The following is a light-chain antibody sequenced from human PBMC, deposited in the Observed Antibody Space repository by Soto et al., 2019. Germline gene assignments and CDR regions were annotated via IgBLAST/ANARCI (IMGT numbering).Light chain of an antibody. CDR1: TSNIGRHS. J-gene: IGLJ2*01. CDR2: SDY. V-gene: IGLV1-44*01. Sequence: QSVLTQSPSASATPGQSVTSSCSGSTSNIGRHSVSWYQHVPGTAPKLLIYSDYQRPSRVPDRFSGSKSGTSASLAISGLQSEDEADYYCAVWDDSLNGVVFGGGTKVT. CDR3: AVWDDSLNGVV.